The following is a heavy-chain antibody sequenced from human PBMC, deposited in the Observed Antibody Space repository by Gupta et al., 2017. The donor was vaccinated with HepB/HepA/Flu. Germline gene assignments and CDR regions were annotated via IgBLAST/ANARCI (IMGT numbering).Heavy chain of an antibody. Sequence: EVQLVESGGGLVQPGGSLRLSCVASGFTLSEYDMYWVRQTPGNGLECVSAIGTRGDTHYRSSGEGRFIIFRENAKNALFLQMNSLRAADTALYYCVRGGIQVAGLDAFDIWGQGTMVTVSS. CDR3: VRGGIQVAGLDAFDI. CDR1: GFTLSEYD. V-gene: IGHV3-13*01. CDR2: IGTRGDT. J-gene: IGHJ3*02. D-gene: IGHD6-19*01.